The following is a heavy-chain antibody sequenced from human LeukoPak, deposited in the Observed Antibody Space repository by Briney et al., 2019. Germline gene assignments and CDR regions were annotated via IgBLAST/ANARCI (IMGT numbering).Heavy chain of an antibody. CDR2: IYYSGST. CDR1: GGSISSYY. CDR3: ARATHGSGSYYHYYYYYMDV. D-gene: IGHD3-10*01. J-gene: IGHJ6*03. V-gene: IGHV4-59*01. Sequence: ASETLSLTCTVSGGSISSYYWSWIRQPPGKGLEWIGHIYYSGSTNYNPSLKSRVTISVDTSKNQFSLKLSSVTAADTAVYYCARATHGSGSYYHYYYYYMDVWGKGTTVTVSS.